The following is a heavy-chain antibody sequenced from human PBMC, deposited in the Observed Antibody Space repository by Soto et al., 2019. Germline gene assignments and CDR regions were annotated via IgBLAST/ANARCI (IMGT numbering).Heavy chain of an antibody. V-gene: IGHV3-72*01. D-gene: IGHD3-16*01. CDR1: GFTFSDHY. CDR3: ARGGRPLPSDY. Sequence: GGSLRLSCAASGFTFSDHYMDWVRQAPGKGLEWVGRSRNKARSYTTEYAASVKGRFTISRDDSKNSLYLQMNSLGAEDTAVYFCARGGRPLPSDYWCPGLLVTVSS. CDR2: SRNKARSYTT. J-gene: IGHJ4*02.